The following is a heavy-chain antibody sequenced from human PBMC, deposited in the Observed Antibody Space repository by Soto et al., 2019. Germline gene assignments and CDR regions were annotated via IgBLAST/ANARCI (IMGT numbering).Heavy chain of an antibody. CDR2: IIPILGIA. Sequence: ASVKVSCKASGGTFSSYTISWVRQAPGQGLEWMGRIIPILGIANYAQKFQGRVTITADKSTSTAYMELSSLRSEDTAVYYCARDDCSGGSCYSVYWGQGTLVTVSS. V-gene: IGHV1-69*04. D-gene: IGHD2-15*01. CDR3: ARDDCSGGSCYSVY. J-gene: IGHJ4*02. CDR1: GGTFSSYT.